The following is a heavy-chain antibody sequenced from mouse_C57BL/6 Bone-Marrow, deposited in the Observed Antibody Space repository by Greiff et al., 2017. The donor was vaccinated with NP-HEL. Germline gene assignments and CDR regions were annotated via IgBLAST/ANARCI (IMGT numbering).Heavy chain of an antibody. CDR3: ARERIYYYGSRRYFDY. Sequence: QVQLQQSGAELVRPGTSVKVSCKASGYAFTNYLIEWVKQRPGQGLEWIGVINPGSGGTNYNEKFKGKATLTADKSSSTAYMQLSSLTSEDSAVYFCARERIYYYGSRRYFDYWGQGTTLTVSS. V-gene: IGHV1-54*01. CDR1: GYAFTNYL. D-gene: IGHD1-1*01. J-gene: IGHJ2*01. CDR2: INPGSGGT.